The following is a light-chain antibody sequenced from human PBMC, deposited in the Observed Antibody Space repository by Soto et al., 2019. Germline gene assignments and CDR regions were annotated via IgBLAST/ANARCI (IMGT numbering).Light chain of an antibody. J-gene: IGLJ2*01. V-gene: IGLV2-14*01. CDR3: SSYTSSSTLVV. CDR2: DVS. CDR1: SSDVGGYNY. Sequence: QSALTQPASVSGSPGQSITISCTGTSSDVGGYNYVSWYQQPPGKAPKLMIYDVSNRPSGVSNRFSDSKSGNTASLTISGLQAEDEADYYCSSYTSSSTLVVFGGGTKLTVL.